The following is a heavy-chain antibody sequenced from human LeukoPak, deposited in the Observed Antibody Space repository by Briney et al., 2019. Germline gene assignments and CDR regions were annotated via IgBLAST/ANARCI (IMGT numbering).Heavy chain of an antibody. CDR2: MNPNSGNT. D-gene: IGHD3-3*01. CDR3: ARGRSAALPRQNCFDP. V-gene: IGHV1-8*01. J-gene: IGHJ5*02. Sequence: GGPVKVSCKASGYAFSNYDINWVRQATGQGLEWMGWMNPNSGNTGYAQNFQGRVTMTRNTSVSTAYMELSSLTSEDTAVYYCARGRSAALPRQNCFDPWGQGTLVTVSS. CDR1: GYAFSNYD.